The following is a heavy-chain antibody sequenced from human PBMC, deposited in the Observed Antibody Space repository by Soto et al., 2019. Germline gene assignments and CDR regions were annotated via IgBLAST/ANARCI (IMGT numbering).Heavy chain of an antibody. V-gene: IGHV4-31*03. Sequence: QVRLQESGPGLVKPSQTLSLTCTVSGDSISSGSYYWTWIRLLPGKGLEWLGYIYNTGNSYYNPSLKSRLIISIDTSKNQFSLKLSSVTAADTAVYYCARDMGRVLARWYFDLWGRGTLVTVSS. J-gene: IGHJ2*01. CDR1: GDSISSGSYY. CDR2: IYNTGNS. CDR3: ARDMGRVLARWYFDL. D-gene: IGHD3-10*01.